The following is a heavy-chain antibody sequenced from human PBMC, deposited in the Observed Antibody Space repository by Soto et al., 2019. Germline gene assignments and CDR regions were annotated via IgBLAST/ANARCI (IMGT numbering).Heavy chain of an antibody. V-gene: IGHV3-23*01. J-gene: IGHJ4*02. CDR1: GFMFSSYA. CDR2: ISGSGGRT. Sequence: EVQLLESGGGLVQPGGSLRLSCVASGFMFSSYAMSWVRQAPGKGLEWVSGISGSGGRTYYADSVKGRFTISRDNSKNTLYLQLNSLRAEDTAVYYCAKRGPGGIVVVISATTGDVDYWGQGILVTVSS. CDR3: AKRGPGGIVVVISATTGDVDY. D-gene: IGHD2-15*01.